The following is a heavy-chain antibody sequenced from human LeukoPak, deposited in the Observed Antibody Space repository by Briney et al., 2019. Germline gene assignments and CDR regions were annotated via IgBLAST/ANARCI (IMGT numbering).Heavy chain of an antibody. CDR2: IYYSGST. CDR1: GGSFSGYY. J-gene: IGHJ4*02. V-gene: IGHV4-59*01. Sequence: KPSETLSLTCAVYGGSFSGYYWSWIRQPPGKGLEWIGYIYYSGSTNYNPSLKSRVTISVDTSKNQFSLKLSSVTAADTAVYYCARTYNSGWIFDYWGQGTLVTVSS. D-gene: IGHD6-19*01. CDR3: ARTYNSGWIFDY.